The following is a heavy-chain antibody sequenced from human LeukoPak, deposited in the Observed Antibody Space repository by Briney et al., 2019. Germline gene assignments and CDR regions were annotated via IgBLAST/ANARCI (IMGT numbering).Heavy chain of an antibody. V-gene: IGHV4-34*01. Sequence: SETLSLTCAVYGGSFSGYYWSWIRQPPGKGLEWIGEINHSRSTNYNPSLKSRVTISVDTSKNQFSLKLSSVTAADTAVYYCARRNHQYYYDSSGYLNWGQGTLVTVSS. D-gene: IGHD3-22*01. CDR2: INHSRST. CDR1: GGSFSGYY. J-gene: IGHJ4*02. CDR3: ARRNHQYYYDSSGYLN.